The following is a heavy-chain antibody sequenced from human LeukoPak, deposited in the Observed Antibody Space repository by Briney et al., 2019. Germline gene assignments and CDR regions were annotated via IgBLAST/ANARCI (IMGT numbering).Heavy chain of an antibody. Sequence: ASVKVSCKASGGTFSSYAISWVRQAPGQGLEWMGGIIPIFGTANYAQKFQGRVTMTRDTSISTAYMELSRLRSDDTAVYYCARGPRYCSGGSCQDWNYYYYYMDVWGKGTTVTVSS. CDR3: ARGPRYCSGGSCQDWNYYYYYMDV. CDR1: GGTFSSYA. D-gene: IGHD2-15*01. J-gene: IGHJ6*03. V-gene: IGHV1-69*05. CDR2: IIPIFGTA.